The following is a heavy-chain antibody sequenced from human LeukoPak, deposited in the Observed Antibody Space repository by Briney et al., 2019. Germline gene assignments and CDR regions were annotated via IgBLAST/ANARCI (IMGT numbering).Heavy chain of an antibody. D-gene: IGHD3-22*01. CDR2: IIPIFGTA. V-gene: IGHV1-69*13. J-gene: IGHJ4*02. CDR3: ASPPRDSSGYYLPFDY. CDR1: GGTFSSYA. Sequence: ASVKVSCKASGGTFSSYAISWVRQAPGQGLEWMGGIIPIFGTANYAQKFQGRVTITADESTSTAYMELSSLRSEDTAVYYCASPPRDSSGYYLPFDYWGQGTLVTVSS.